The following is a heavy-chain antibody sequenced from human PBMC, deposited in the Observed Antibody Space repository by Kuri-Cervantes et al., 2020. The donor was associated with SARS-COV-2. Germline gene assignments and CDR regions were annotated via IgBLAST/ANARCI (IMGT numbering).Heavy chain of an antibody. CDR3: ARDQGPRLRYFDWLLSYAFDI. CDR2: ISGSGDST. CDR1: GFTFSSYA. Sequence: GGSLRLSCAASGFTFSSYAMSWVRQAPGKGLEWVSAISGSGDSTYYADSVKGRFTISRDNSKNTLYLQMSSLRAEDTAVYYCARDQGPRLRYFDWLLSYAFDIWGQGTMVTVSS. V-gene: IGHV3-23*01. J-gene: IGHJ3*02. D-gene: IGHD3-9*01.